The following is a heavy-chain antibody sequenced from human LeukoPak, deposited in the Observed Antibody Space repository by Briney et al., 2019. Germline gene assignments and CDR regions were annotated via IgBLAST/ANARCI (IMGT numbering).Heavy chain of an antibody. CDR2: IWYDGSNK. D-gene: IGHD6-13*01. V-gene: IGHV3-33*06. CDR3: AKDPSTIAAAGMGVYYYMDV. CDR1: GFTFSSYG. J-gene: IGHJ6*03. Sequence: PGGSLRLSCAASGFTFSSYGMRWVRQAPGKGLEWVAVIWYDGSNKYYADSVKGRFTISRDNSKNTLYLQMNSLRAEDTAVYYCAKDPSTIAAAGMGVYYYMDVWGKGTTVTVSS.